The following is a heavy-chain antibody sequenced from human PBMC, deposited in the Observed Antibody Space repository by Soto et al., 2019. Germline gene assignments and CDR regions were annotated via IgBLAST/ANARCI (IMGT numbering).Heavy chain of an antibody. D-gene: IGHD5-18*01. CDR3: ARGSVDTAMPNGWEILQRNWFDP. CDR1: GFTFSSYS. Sequence: GGSLRLSCAASGFTFSSYSMSWVRQAPGKGLEWVSSISSSSSYIYYADSVKGRFTTSRDNAKNSLYLQMNSLRAEDTAVYYCARGSVDTAMPNGWEILQRNWFDPWGQGTLVTVSS. V-gene: IGHV3-21*01. J-gene: IGHJ5*02. CDR2: ISSSSSYI.